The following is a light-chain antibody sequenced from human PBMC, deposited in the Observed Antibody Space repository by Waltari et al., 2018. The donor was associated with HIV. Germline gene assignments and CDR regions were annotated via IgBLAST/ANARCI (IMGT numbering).Light chain of an antibody. J-gene: IGLJ3*02. CDR2: KDT. Sequence: SSDLTQPPSLSVSPGQTARMTCSGDALPKQYAYWYQQKPGQAPVLVIYKDTERPSGIPERFSGSSSGTTVTLTISGVQTEDEADYYCQSADSSDTPLFGGGTRLTVL. V-gene: IGLV3-25*03. CDR1: ALPKQY. CDR3: QSADSSDTPL.